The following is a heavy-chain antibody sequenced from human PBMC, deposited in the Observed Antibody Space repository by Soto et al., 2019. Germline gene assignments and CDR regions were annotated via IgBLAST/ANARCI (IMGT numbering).Heavy chain of an antibody. D-gene: IGHD2-2*01. Sequence: EVQLLESGGGLVQPGGSLRLSCAASGFIFSNSAMSWVRQAPGKGLEWVSTITGSGGTTYYLDSVKGRFTISRDNSKNTLFLQMNSLRAEDTALYYCAKDRMPTGPDAFDIWGQGTMITVSS. J-gene: IGHJ3*02. CDR3: AKDRMPTGPDAFDI. CDR2: ITGSGGTT. V-gene: IGHV3-23*01. CDR1: GFIFSNSA.